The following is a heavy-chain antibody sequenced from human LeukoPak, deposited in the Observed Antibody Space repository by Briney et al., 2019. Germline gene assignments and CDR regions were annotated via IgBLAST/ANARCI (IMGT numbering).Heavy chain of an antibody. CDR1: GFTFSSYS. Sequence: GGSLRLSCAASGFTFSSYSMNWVRQAPGKGLEWVSSTSSSSSYIYYADSVKGRFTISRDNAKNSLYLQMNSLRAEDTAVYYCARVKTAMVTLGAFDIWGQGTMVTVSS. D-gene: IGHD5-18*01. CDR3: ARVKTAMVTLGAFDI. V-gene: IGHV3-21*01. CDR2: TSSSSSYI. J-gene: IGHJ3*02.